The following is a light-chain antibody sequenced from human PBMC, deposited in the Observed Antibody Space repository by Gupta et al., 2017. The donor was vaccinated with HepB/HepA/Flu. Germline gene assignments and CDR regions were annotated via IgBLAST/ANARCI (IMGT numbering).Light chain of an antibody. CDR2: DVS. Sequence: EILVTQSPATLSVSSGEGVTISCRASQSVSRNLAWYQQKPGQAPRLLIYDVSTRETGIPARFSGSGSGTEFTLTINSLQSEDFAVYYCQQYYNWPRTFGQGTRVEIK. CDR3: QQYYNWPRT. V-gene: IGKV3-15*01. CDR1: QSVSRN. J-gene: IGKJ1*01.